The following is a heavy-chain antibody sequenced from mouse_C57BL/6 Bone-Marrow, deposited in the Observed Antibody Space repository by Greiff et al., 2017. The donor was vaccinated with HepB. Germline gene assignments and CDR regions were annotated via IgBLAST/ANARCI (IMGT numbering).Heavy chain of an antibody. Sequence: QVQLQQPGAELVKPGASVKLSCKASGYTFTSYWMHWVKQRPGRGLEWIGRIDPSDSYTNYNQKFKGKSTLTVDKSSSTAYMQLSSLTSEDSAVYYCARCTLYYYGRDWYFDVWGTGTTVTVSS. V-gene: IGHV1-69*01. CDR3: ARCTLYYYGRDWYFDV. CDR1: GYTFTSYW. J-gene: IGHJ1*03. CDR2: IDPSDSYT. D-gene: IGHD1-1*01.